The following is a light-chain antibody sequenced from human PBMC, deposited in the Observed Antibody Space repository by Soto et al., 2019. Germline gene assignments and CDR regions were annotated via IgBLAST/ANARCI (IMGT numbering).Light chain of an antibody. Sequence: DIQMTPSPSSLSASVGDRVIITCRASQGIRSHLAWFQQKPGKAPKSLIYVASNWQSGVPSKFSGSGPGTDFTLTINSLQPEDFATYYCLQDDTCPRTFGPGTKVDIK. J-gene: IGKJ3*01. CDR3: LQDDTCPRT. V-gene: IGKV1-16*02. CDR1: QGIRSH. CDR2: VAS.